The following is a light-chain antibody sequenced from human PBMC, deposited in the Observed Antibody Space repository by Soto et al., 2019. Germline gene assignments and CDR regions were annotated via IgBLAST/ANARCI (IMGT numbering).Light chain of an antibody. CDR1: QSVSSY. J-gene: IGKJ5*01. CDR2: DAS. Sequence: EIVLTQSPSTLSLSPGERATLSCRASQSVSSYLAWYQQTPGQAPRLLIYDASNMATGIPARVSGSGSGTDFTLTTSSLEPEDFAVYYCQQRSNWPITFGQGTRLEIK. CDR3: QQRSNWPIT. V-gene: IGKV3-11*01.